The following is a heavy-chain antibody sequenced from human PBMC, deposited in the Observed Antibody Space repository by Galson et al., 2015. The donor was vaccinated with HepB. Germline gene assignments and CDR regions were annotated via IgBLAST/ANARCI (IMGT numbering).Heavy chain of an antibody. D-gene: IGHD3-10*01. CDR1: GFTFSSYS. CDR2: ISGSSSSI. J-gene: IGHJ4*02. Sequence: SLRLSCAASGFTFSSYSLNWVRQAPGKGLEWVSSISGSSSSIYYADSVKGRFTISRDNAKNSLYLQMNSLRAEDTAVYYCASQLWFGESYFDYWGQGTLVTVSS. V-gene: IGHV3-21*01. CDR3: ASQLWFGESYFDY.